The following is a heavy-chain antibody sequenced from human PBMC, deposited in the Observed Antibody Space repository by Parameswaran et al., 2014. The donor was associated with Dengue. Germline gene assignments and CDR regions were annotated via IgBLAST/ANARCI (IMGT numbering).Heavy chain of an antibody. J-gene: IGHJ4*02. CDR3: ARERQLRPDSYFDS. D-gene: IGHD5-18*01. CDR2: VDANTGNP. V-gene: IGHV7-4-1*02. Sequence: WVRQAPGQGLEWMGRVDANTGNPTNAQGFTGRFVFSLDTSVSTAFLQITNLKAEDTAVYYCARERQLRPDSYFDSWGQGTLVTVSS.